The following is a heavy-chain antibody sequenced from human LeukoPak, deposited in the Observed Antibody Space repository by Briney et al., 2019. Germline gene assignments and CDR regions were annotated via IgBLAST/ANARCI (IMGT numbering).Heavy chain of an antibody. Sequence: PSETLSLTCTVSGGSISSSSYYWGWIRQPPGKGLEWIGSIYYSGSTYYNPSLKSRVTISVDTSKNQFSLKLSSVTVADTAVYYCADEYCSSTSYYPFFDYWGQGTLVTVSP. CDR1: GGSISSSSYY. J-gene: IGHJ4*02. D-gene: IGHD2-2*01. CDR3: ADEYCSSTSYYPFFDY. CDR2: IYYSGST. V-gene: IGHV4-39*01.